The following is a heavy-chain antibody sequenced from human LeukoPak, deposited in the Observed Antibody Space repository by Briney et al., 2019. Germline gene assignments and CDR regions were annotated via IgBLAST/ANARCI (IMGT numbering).Heavy chain of an antibody. J-gene: IGHJ6*03. CDR2: ISDSGGDT. Sequence: PGGSLRLSCAASGFRFSSHAMSWVRQAPGKGLEWVSAISDSGGDTYYADSVKGRFTISRDNSKNTLYLQMNTLRAEDTAVYYCARVRRGNYFDTSAWNDYYYYMDVWGKGTTVTVSS. CDR3: ARVRRGNYFDTSAWNDYYYYMDV. V-gene: IGHV3-23*01. CDR1: GFRFSSHA. D-gene: IGHD3-22*01.